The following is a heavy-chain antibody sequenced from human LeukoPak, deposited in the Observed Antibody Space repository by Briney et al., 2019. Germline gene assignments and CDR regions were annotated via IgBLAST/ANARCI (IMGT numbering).Heavy chain of an antibody. Sequence: GESLQISCKGSGYTFTNYWIGWVRQMPGKGLEWMGIIYAGDSDTTYSPSFQGQVTISADKSISTAYLQWNSLKASDSAMYYCARGNSVSLDYWGQGTLVTVSS. D-gene: IGHD4-23*01. CDR3: ARGNSVSLDY. J-gene: IGHJ4*02. CDR1: GYTFTNYW. V-gene: IGHV5-51*01. CDR2: IYAGDSDT.